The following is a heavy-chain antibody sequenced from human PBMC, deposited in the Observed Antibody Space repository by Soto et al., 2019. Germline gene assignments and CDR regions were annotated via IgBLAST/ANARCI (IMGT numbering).Heavy chain of an antibody. CDR2: ITGSGDST. V-gene: IGHV3-23*01. CDR3: AKDLQFSGWLSAQTFDY. J-gene: IGHJ4*02. Sequence: EVQLLESGGGLVQPGGSLRLSCAVSGFTFSSHAMSWVRQAPGKGLECVSSITGSGDSTYYADSVKGRFTISRDKSKSTRYLQMNSLRAEDTAVYYCAKDLQFSGWLSAQTFDYWGQGPQVTVSS. CDR1: GFTFSSHA. D-gene: IGHD6-19*01.